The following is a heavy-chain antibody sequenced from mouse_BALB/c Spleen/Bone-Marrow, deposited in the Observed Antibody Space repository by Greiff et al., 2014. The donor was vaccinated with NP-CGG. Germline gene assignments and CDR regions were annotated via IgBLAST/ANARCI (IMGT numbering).Heavy chain of an antibody. V-gene: IGHV1-15*01. J-gene: IGHJ2*01. CDR3: TKEKIGDFVQ. Sequence: QDQLQQPGAELVGPGASEKLSCKTLGFTFTDYEMHWVTLTPVHGLEWIGTIHPGSGGTAYIQKFKGKATLTADKSYSVAYMERSSLTSKNSANHYCTKEKIGDFVQRGQGAT. CDR2: IHPGSGGT. CDR1: GFTFTDYE.